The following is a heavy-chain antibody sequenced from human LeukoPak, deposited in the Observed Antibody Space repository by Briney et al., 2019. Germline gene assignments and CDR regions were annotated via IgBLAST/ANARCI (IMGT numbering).Heavy chain of an antibody. CDR2: ISGSGDST. CDR1: GFTFSSYA. CDR3: ARPRVATVPYYWYFDL. D-gene: IGHD5-12*01. J-gene: IGHJ2*01. V-gene: IGHV3-23*01. Sequence: SGGSLRLSCAASGFTFSSYAMTWVRQALGKGLEWVSGISGSGDSTYYADSVKGRFTISRDNSKNTLNLQMNSLRAEDTAVYYCARPRVATVPYYWYFDLWGRGTLVTVSS.